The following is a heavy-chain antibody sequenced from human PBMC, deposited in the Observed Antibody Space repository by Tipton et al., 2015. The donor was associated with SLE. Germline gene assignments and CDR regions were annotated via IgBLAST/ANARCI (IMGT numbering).Heavy chain of an antibody. J-gene: IGHJ5*02. D-gene: IGHD2-2*01. V-gene: IGHV4-4*08. CDR1: GGSIGPYY. Sequence: TLSLTCTVSGGSIGPYYWHWIRQSPGKALEWIGYIYFDGNSNGRGNYNPSLKSRVTMSVDPSKMQFSLELTSVTATDTAVYYCARGTVCSSTSCYANWFDPWGQGTLVTVSS. CDR2: IYFDGNS. CDR3: ARGTVCSSTSCYANWFDP.